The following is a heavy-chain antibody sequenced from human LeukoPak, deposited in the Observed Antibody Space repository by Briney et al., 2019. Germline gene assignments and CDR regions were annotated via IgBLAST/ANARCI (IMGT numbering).Heavy chain of an antibody. CDR3: ARVLNTATIPLYMDV. V-gene: IGHV4-61*09. D-gene: IGHD5-18*01. Sequence: SETLSLTCTVSGGSISSGSYYWSWIRQPAWKGLEWIGHIYTSGGTNYNPSLKRRVTISVDTSKNQFSLKLSSVSAADTAVYYCARVLNTATIPLYMDVWGKETTVTVSS. J-gene: IGHJ6*03. CDR2: IYTSGGT. CDR1: GGSISSGSYY.